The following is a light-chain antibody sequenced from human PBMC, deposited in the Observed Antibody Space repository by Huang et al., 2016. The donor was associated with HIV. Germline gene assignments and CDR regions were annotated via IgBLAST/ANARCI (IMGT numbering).Light chain of an antibody. Sequence: DIIMSQSPESLTVSLGERATLNCRSSQSVYASSTSKDYMAWFQQKPGQPPRLLLFWASSREVGVPDRCSGSGSGTHFTLTIANLQPEDAAIYYCQQYYSSPQTFGQGTRV. CDR3: QQYYSSPQT. V-gene: IGKV4-1*01. J-gene: IGKJ1*01. CDR2: WAS. CDR1: QSVYASSTSKDY.